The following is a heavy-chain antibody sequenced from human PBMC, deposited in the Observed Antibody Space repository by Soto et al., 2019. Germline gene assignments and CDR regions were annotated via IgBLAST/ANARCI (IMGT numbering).Heavy chain of an antibody. CDR3: ASGYYDRIGFYFDS. CDR2: ISSSTSFI. Sequence: KLGVPLRLSXAASELTLRNYGMNCVRQAPGKGLEWVSAISSSTSFIHYADSVKGRFTISRDNAKNSLYLQMNSLRAEDTAMYYCASGYYDRIGFYFDSWGQGTLVTVSS. J-gene: IGHJ4*02. D-gene: IGHD3-22*01. V-gene: IGHV3-21*01. CDR1: ELTLRNYG.